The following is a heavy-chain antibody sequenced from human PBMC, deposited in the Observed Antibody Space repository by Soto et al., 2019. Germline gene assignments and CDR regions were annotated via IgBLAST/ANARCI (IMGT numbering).Heavy chain of an antibody. J-gene: IGHJ4*02. CDR1: GFTFSSYA. Sequence: GGSLRLSCAASGFTFSSYAMSWVRQAPGKGLEWVSAIRGSGGSTYYADSVKGRFTISRDNSENTLYLQMNSLRAEDTTVYYCAKVRRPYSSSSGRVYWGQGTLVTVSS. CDR2: IRGSGGST. D-gene: IGHD6-6*01. V-gene: IGHV3-23*01. CDR3: AKVRRPYSSSSGRVY.